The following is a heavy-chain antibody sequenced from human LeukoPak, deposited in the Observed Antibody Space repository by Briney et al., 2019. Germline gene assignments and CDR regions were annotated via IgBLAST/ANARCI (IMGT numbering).Heavy chain of an antibody. CDR1: GFTFNSYS. CDR3: AELGITMIGGV. D-gene: IGHD3-10*02. V-gene: IGHV3-21*01. J-gene: IGHJ6*04. CDR2: IPSTSTYI. Sequence: GGSLRLSCAASGFTFNSYSMDWVRQAPGKGLEWVSSIPSTSTYIHYADSVKGRFTTSRDNAKNSLYLQMNSLRAEDTAVYYCAELGITMIGGVWGKGTTVTISS.